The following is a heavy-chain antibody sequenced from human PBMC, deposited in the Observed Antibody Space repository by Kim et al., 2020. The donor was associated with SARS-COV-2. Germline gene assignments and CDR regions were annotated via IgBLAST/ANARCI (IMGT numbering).Heavy chain of an antibody. J-gene: IGHJ2*01. D-gene: IGHD5-12*01. Sequence: GGSLRLSCAASGFTFSSYAMSWVRQAPGKGLEWVSAISGSGGSTYYADSVKGRFTISRDNSKNTLYLQMNSLRAEDTAVYYCATRTVGYNGYWYLDLWGRGTLVTVSS. CDR3: ATRTVGYNGYWYLDL. V-gene: IGHV3-23*01. CDR1: GFTFSSYA. CDR2: ISGSGGST.